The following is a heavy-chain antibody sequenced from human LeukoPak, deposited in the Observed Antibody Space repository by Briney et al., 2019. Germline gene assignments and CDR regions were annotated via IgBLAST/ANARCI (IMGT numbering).Heavy chain of an antibody. CDR1: GFTFSSYG. CDR3: AKASDGYNYLTFDY. D-gene: IGHD5-24*01. CDR2: IRYDGSNK. V-gene: IGHV3-30*02. Sequence: GGSLRLSCAASGFTFSSYGMHWVRQAPGTGLEWVAFIRYDGSNKYYADSVKGRFTISRDNSKNTLYLQMNSLRAEDTAVYYCAKASDGYNYLTFDYWGQGTLVTVSS. J-gene: IGHJ4*02.